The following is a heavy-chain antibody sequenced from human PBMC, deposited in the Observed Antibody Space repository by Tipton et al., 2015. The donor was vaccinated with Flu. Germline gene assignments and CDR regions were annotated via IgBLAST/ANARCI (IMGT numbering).Heavy chain of an antibody. CDR3: ARGPQRRSLYYYYYYMDV. V-gene: IGHV4-34*01. Sequence: TLSLTCAVYGGSFSGYYWSWIRQPPGKGLEWIGEINHSGSTNYNPSLKSRVTISADTSKNQFSLKLSSVTAADTAVYYCARGPQRRSLYYYYYYMDVWGKGTTVTVSS. D-gene: IGHD1-26*01. CDR1: GGSFSGYY. J-gene: IGHJ6*03. CDR2: INHSGST.